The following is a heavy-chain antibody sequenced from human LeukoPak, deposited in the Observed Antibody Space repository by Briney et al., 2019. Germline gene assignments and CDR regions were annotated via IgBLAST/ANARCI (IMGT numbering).Heavy chain of an antibody. CDR2: INHSGST. J-gene: IGHJ4*02. CDR3: ARDNPALLWFGEPLDY. D-gene: IGHD3-10*01. V-gene: IGHV4-34*01. CDR1: GGSFSGYY. Sequence: PSETLSLTCAVYGGSFSGYYWSWIRQPPGKGLEWIGEINHSGSTNYNPSLKSRVTISVDTSKNQFSLKLSSVTAADTAVYYCARDNPALLWFGEPLDYWGQGTLVTVSS.